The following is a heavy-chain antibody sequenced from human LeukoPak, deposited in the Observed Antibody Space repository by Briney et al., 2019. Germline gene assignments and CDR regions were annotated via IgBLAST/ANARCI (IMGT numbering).Heavy chain of an antibody. V-gene: IGHV4-59*01. Sequence: PSETLSLTCTVSGGSISRYYWSWVRQPPGKGLEWSGYIYYSGSTNYNPSLKSRVTISVDTSKNQFSLKLSSVTAADTAVYYCARDRHYYDSSGLYNWFDPWGRGTLVTVSS. CDR3: ARDRHYYDSSGLYNWFDP. J-gene: IGHJ5*02. CDR2: IYYSGST. CDR1: GGSISRYY. D-gene: IGHD3-22*01.